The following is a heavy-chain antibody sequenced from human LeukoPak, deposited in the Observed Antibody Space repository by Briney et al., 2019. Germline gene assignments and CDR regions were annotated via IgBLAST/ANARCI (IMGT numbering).Heavy chain of an antibody. CDR1: GFTFSTYS. CDR3: ARDAVTHYYFDY. J-gene: IGHJ4*02. CDR2: ISSTSSSM. V-gene: IGHV3-48*04. Sequence: GGSLRLSCRASGFTFSTYSMNWVRQAPGKGLEWVSYISSTSSSMYYADSVKGRFTISRDNAKNSLYLQMNGLGAEDTAVYFCARDAVTHYYFDYWGLGTLVTVSS. D-gene: IGHD4-17*01.